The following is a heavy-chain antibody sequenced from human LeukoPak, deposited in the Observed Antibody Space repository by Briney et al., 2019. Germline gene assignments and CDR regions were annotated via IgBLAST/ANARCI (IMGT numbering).Heavy chain of an antibody. Sequence: ASVKVSCKASGYTFTSYGISWVRQAPGQGLEWMGWISAYNGNTNYAQKLQGRVTMTTDTSTSTAYMELRSLRSDDTAVYYCAITIFGVVTLSEGYNWFDPWGQGTLVTVSS. J-gene: IGHJ5*02. D-gene: IGHD3-3*01. CDR1: GYTFTSYG. CDR3: AITIFGVVTLSEGYNWFDP. CDR2: ISAYNGNT. V-gene: IGHV1-18*01.